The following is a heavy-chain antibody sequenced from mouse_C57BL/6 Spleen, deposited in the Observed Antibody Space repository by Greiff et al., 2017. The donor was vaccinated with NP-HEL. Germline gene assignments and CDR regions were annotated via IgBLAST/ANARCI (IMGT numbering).Heavy chain of an antibody. CDR2: IRNKANGYTT. CDR1: GFTFTDYY. D-gene: IGHD1-1*01. Sequence: EVKLVESGGGLVQPGGSLSLSCAASGFTFTDYYMSWVRQPPGKALEWLGFIRNKANGYTTEYSASVKGRFTISRDNSQSILYLQMNALRAEDSATYYCARYPYYYGSDYYAMDYWGQGTSVTVSS. CDR3: ARYPYYYGSDYYAMDY. J-gene: IGHJ4*01. V-gene: IGHV7-3*01.